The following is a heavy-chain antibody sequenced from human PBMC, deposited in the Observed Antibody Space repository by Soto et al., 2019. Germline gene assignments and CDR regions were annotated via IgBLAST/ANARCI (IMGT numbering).Heavy chain of an antibody. V-gene: IGHV3-53*04. CDR2: IYSGGST. D-gene: IGHD5-12*01. CDR3: ARGGDTDSGYDYYFDY. J-gene: IGHJ4*02. CDR1: GFTVSSNY. Sequence: GGSLRLSCAASGFTVSSNYMSWVRQAPGKGLEWVSVIYSGGSTYYADSVKGRFTISRHNSKNTLYLQMNSLRAEDTAVYYCARGGDTDSGYDYYFDYWGQGTLVTVSS.